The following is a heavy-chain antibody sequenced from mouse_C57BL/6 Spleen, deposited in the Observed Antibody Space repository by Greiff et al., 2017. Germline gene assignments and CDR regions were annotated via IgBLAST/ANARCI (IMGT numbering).Heavy chain of an antibody. Sequence: VQLQQSGAELARPGASVKLSCKASGYTFTSYGISWVKQRTGQGLEWIGEIYPRSGYTYYNEKFKGKATLTADKSSSTAYMELRSLTSEDSAVYFCARNGDAMDYWGQGTSVTVSS. CDR2: IYPRSGYT. J-gene: IGHJ4*01. CDR3: ARNGDAMDY. V-gene: IGHV1-81*01. CDR1: GYTFTSYG.